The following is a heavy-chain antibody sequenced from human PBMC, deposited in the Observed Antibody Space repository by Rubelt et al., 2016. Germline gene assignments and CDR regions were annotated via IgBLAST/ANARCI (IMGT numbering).Heavy chain of an antibody. J-gene: IGHJ4*02. D-gene: IGHD2-8*01. CDR2: FDPEDGET. Sequence: SGAEVKKPGASVKVSCKVSGYTLTELSMHWVRQAPGKGLEWMGGFDPEDGETIYAQKFQGRVTMTEDTSASTAYMELSSLRSEDTAVYYCARAQRIRLLMVYAPTFDYWGQGTLVTVSS. CDR1: GYTLTELS. CDR3: ARAQRIRLLMVYAPTFDY. V-gene: IGHV1-24*01.